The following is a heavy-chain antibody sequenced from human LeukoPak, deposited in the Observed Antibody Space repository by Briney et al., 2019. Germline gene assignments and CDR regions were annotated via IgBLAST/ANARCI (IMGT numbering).Heavy chain of an antibody. D-gene: IGHD2-2*01. CDR1: GFTFSSYA. V-gene: IGHV3-23*01. CDR3: AKGYCSSTSCLYYFDY. Sequence: GGSLRLSCAASGFTFSSYAMSWVRQAPGKGLEWVSAISGSGGSTYYADSVKGRFTISRDNSKNTLYLQMNSLRAEDTAVYYCAKGYCSSTSCLYYFDYWGQGTLVTVSS. J-gene: IGHJ4*02. CDR2: ISGSGGST.